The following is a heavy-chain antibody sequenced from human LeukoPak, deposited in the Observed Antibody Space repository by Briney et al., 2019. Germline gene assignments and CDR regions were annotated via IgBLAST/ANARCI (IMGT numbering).Heavy chain of an antibody. V-gene: IGHV4-61*02. CDR1: GGSISSGSYY. Sequence: SETLSLTCTVSGGSISSGSYYWSWIRQPAGKGLEWIGRIYTSGSTNYNPSLKSRVTISVDTSKNQFSLKLSSVTAADTAVYYCARDREYYGSWSSTKYYYYGMDVWGQGTSVTVSS. CDR3: ARDREYYGSWSSTKYYYYGMDV. CDR2: IYTSGST. J-gene: IGHJ6*02. D-gene: IGHD3-10*01.